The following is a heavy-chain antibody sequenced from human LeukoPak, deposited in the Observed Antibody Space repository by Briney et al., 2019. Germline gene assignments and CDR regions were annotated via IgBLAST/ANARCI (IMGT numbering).Heavy chain of an antibody. V-gene: IGHV4-39*01. CDR2: IHQSGST. CDR1: GGSVSSSYYY. CDR3: ARRRGSGWSPFDY. Sequence: SETLSLTCTVSGGSVSSSYYYWDWIRQPPGKGLEWIGEIHQSGSTYYNPSLKSRVIISVDTSKNQFSLNLSSVTAADTAVHYCARRRGSGWSPFDYWGQGTLVTVSS. J-gene: IGHJ4*02. D-gene: IGHD6-19*01.